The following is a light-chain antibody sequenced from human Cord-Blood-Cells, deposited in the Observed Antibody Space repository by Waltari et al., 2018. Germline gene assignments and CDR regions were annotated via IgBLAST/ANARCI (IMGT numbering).Light chain of an antibody. CDR2: AVS. J-gene: IGLJ2*01. V-gene: IGLV2-8*01. CDR1: SSDVGSYNY. Sequence: QSALTQPLSASGSPGQSFTLICTGSSSDVGSYNYVPWYQQHPGKAPKLMIYAVSKRPSWVPDRFSGSKSGHTASLTVSGLQAEDEADYYCSSYAGSNNFVVFGGGTKLTVL. CDR3: SSYAGSNNFVV.